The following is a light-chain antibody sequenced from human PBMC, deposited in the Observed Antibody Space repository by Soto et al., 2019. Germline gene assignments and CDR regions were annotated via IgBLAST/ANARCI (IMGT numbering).Light chain of an antibody. V-gene: IGKV3-15*01. CDR2: AAS. CDR3: QEYSKWPLFT. J-gene: IGKJ3*01. CDR1: QSVGRN. Sequence: DIVVTQSPGILSVSPGDRATLSCRASQSVGRNLAWYQQKPGQAPTLLIYAASTRATGLPARFSGSGSGTDFTLTISSLQSDDFAVYYCQEYSKWPLFTFGPGTRVDIK.